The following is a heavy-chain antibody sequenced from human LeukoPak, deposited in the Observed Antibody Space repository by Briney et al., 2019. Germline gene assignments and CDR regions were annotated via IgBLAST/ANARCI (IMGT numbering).Heavy chain of an antibody. V-gene: IGHV4-34*01. CDR1: GGSFSGYY. J-gene: IGHJ6*03. CDR3: ASVPPPRGYSGYPNMDV. CDR2: INHSGST. D-gene: IGHD5-12*01. Sequence: SETLSLTCAVYGGSFSGYYWSWIRQPPGKWLEWIGEINHSGSTNYNPSLKSRVTISVDTSKNQFSLKLNSVTAADTAVYYCASVPPPRGYSGYPNMDVWGKGTTVTVSS.